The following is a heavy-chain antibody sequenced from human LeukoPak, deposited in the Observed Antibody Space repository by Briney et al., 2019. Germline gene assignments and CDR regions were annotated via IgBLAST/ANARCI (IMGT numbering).Heavy chain of an antibody. CDR2: ISAYNGNT. CDR1: GHTFTSYG. CDR3: ARDRVYCSGGSCLNWFDP. D-gene: IGHD2-15*01. J-gene: IGHJ5*02. V-gene: IGHV1-18*04. Sequence: GASVKVSCKASGHTFTSYGISWVRQAPGQGLEWMGWISAYNGNTNYAQKLQGRVTMTTDTSTSTAYMELRSLRSDDTAVYYCARDRVYCSGGSCLNWFDPWGQGTLVTVSS.